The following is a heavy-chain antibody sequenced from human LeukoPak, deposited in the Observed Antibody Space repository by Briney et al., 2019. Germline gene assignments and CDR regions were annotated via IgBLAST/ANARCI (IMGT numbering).Heavy chain of an antibody. Sequence: PGGSLRLSCAASGFTFSSYAMHWVRQAPGKGLEWVAVISYDGSNKYYADSVKGRFTISRDNAKNSLYLQMNSLRAEDTAVYYCARDRRVAPLYYFDYWGQGTLVTVSS. V-gene: IGHV3-30-3*01. CDR1: GFTFSSYA. CDR3: ARDRRVAPLYYFDY. J-gene: IGHJ4*02. D-gene: IGHD2-15*01. CDR2: ISYDGSNK.